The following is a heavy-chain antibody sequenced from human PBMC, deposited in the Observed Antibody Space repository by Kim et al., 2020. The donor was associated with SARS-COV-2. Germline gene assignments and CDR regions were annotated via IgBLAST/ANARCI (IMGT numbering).Heavy chain of an antibody. D-gene: IGHD2-2*01. CDR2: ISGSGGST. V-gene: IGHV3-23*01. J-gene: IGHJ4*01. CDR1: GFTFGTYA. CDR3: ARTRSCSSSSCYVDY. Sequence: GGSLRLSCAASGFTFGTYAMGWVRQAPGKGLEWVSGISGSGGSTYYADSVKGRFTISRDSSKNTLYLQMNSLTADDTALYYCARTRSCSSSSCYVDYWG.